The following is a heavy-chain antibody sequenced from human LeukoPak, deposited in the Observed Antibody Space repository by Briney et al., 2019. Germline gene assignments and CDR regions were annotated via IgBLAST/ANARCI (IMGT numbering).Heavy chain of an antibody. CDR2: ISAYNGNT. J-gene: IGHJ4*02. CDR1: GYTFTSYD. D-gene: IGHD1-26*01. V-gene: IGHV1-18*01. Sequence: ASVKVSCKASGYTFTSYDINWVRQATGQGPEWMGWISAYNGNTNYAQKLQGRVTMTTDTSTSTAYMELRSLRSDDTAVYYCARDRVVGARYFDYWGQGTLVTVSS. CDR3: ARDRVVGARYFDY.